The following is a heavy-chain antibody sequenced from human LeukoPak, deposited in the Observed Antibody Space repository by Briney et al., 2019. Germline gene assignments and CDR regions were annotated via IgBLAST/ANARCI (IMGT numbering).Heavy chain of an antibody. CDR1: GGSISSGSYY. J-gene: IGHJ5*02. CDR3: ASEGIAAAGTKFP. CDR2: IYTSGST. Sequence: SQTLSLTCTVSGGSISSGSYYWSWIRQPAGKGPEWIGRIYTSGSTNYNPSLKSRVTISVDTSKNQFSLKLSSVTAADTAVYYCASEGIAAAGTKFPWGQGTLVTVSS. V-gene: IGHV4-61*02. D-gene: IGHD6-13*01.